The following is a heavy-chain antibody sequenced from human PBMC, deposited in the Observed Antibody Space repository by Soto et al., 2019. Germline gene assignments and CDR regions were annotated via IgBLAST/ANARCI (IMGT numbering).Heavy chain of an antibody. J-gene: IGHJ4*02. Sequence: QVHLVQSGAEVKKPGASVKVSCQGSGYTFTTYGITWVRQAPGQGLEGMGWISAHNGNTNYAQKLQGRVTVTRDTPTSTAYMELRSLRSDDTAVYYCARGRDGDYWGQGALVNVSS. D-gene: IGHD6-6*01. CDR1: GYTFTTYG. CDR3: ARGRDGDY. CDR2: ISAHNGNT. V-gene: IGHV1-18*01.